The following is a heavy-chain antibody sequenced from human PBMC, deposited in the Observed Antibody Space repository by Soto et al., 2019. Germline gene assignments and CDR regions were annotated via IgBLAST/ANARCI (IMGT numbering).Heavy chain of an antibody. CDR2: IFSNDEK. CDR3: ARIAARRGWFDP. D-gene: IGHD6-6*01. V-gene: IGHV2-26*01. Sequence: QVTLKESGPVLVKPTETLTLTCTVSGFSLSNSKVGVSWIRQPPGKALEWLAHIFSNDEKSYSTSLKKSLSIFKDTSKTQVVPTMTDMDPVDTATYYCARIAARRGWFDPWGQGTLVTVSS. J-gene: IGHJ5*02. CDR1: GFSLSNSKVG.